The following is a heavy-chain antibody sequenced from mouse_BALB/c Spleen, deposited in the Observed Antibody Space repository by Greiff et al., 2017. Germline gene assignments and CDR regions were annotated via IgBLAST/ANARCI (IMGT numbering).Heavy chain of an antibody. J-gene: IGHJ2*01. CDR2: IDPENGDT. CDR3: NKGYFDY. CDR1: GFNIKDYY. Sequence: VHVKQSGAELVRSGASVKLSCTASGFNIKDYYMHWVKQRPEQGLEWIGWIDPENGDTEYAPKFQGKATMTADTSSNTAYLQLSSLTSEDTAVYYCNKGYFDYWGQGTTLTVSS. V-gene: IGHV14-4*02.